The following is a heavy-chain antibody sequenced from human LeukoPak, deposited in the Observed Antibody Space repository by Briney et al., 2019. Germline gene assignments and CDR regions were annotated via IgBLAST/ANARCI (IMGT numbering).Heavy chain of an antibody. CDR3: ARYLGYCSSTSCYKWSGENYYFDY. Sequence: GASLKISCKGSGSSFTSYWIGWVRQMPGKGLEWMGIIYPGDSDTRYSPSFQGQVTISADKSISTAYLQWSSLKASDTAMYYCARYLGYCSSTSCYKWSGENYYFDYWGQGTLVTVSS. CDR1: GSSFTSYW. J-gene: IGHJ4*02. D-gene: IGHD2-2*02. V-gene: IGHV5-51*01. CDR2: IYPGDSDT.